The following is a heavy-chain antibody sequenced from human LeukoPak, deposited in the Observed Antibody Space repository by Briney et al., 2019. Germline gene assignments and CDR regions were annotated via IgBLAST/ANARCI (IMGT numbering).Heavy chain of an antibody. CDR1: GFTFSSYE. J-gene: IGHJ4*02. V-gene: IGHV3-48*03. CDR3: AREYCSGGSCYVDY. Sequence: GRSLRLSCAASGFTFSSYEMNWVRQAPGKGLEWVSYISSSGSTIYYADSVKGRFTISRDNAKNSLYLQMNSLRAEDTAVYYCAREYCSGGSCYVDYWGQGTLVTVSS. D-gene: IGHD2-15*01. CDR2: ISSSGSTI.